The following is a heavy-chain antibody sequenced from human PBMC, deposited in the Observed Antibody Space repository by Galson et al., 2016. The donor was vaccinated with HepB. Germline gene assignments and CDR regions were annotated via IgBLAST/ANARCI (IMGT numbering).Heavy chain of an antibody. CDR3: ATGEGSIAVAGYLDY. CDR1: GGSIRRSNW. J-gene: IGHJ4*02. CDR2: IHHSGST. Sequence: ETLSLTCAVSGGSIRRSNWWSWVRQPPGKGLEWIGEIHHSGSTTYNPSLNSRVTISLDKSNNQLSLKLSSMTAADTAFYYCATGEGSIAVAGYLDYWGQGTLVTVSS. D-gene: IGHD6-19*01. V-gene: IGHV4-4*02.